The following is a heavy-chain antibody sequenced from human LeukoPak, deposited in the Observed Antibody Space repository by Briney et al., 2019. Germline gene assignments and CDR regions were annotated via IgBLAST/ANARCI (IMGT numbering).Heavy chain of an antibody. V-gene: IGHV3-7*03. CDR3: AKTKSPTWAFDI. Sequence: GGSLRLSCAGSGFTFSSYWMNWVRQAPGKGLEWVAIIKKDGNEAFYVDSVKGRFTISRDNVENSLYLQMNSLRAEDTAVYYCAKTKSPTWAFDIWGQGTMVTVSS. CDR2: IKKDGNEA. CDR1: GFTFSSYW. J-gene: IGHJ3*02.